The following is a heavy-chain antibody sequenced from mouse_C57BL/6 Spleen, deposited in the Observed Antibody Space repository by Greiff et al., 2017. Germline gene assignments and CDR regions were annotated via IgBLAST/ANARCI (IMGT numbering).Heavy chain of an antibody. V-gene: IGHV5-12*01. D-gene: IGHD2-5*01. CDR2: ISNGGGST. J-gene: IGHJ2*01. Sequence: EVKLMESGGGLVQPGGSLKLSCAASGFTFSDYYMYWVRQTPEKRLEWVAYISNGGGSTYYPDTVKGRFTISRDNAKNTLYLQMSRLKSEDTAMYYCARHGSNYVFDYWGQGTTLTVSS. CDR1: GFTFSDYY. CDR3: ARHGSNYVFDY.